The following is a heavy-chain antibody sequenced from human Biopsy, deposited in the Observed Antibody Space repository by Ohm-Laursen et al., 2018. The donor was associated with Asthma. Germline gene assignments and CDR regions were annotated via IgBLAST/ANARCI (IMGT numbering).Heavy chain of an antibody. D-gene: IGHD1-26*01. CDR3: ARAPYSDAIDS. CDR1: GFPFTAYS. V-gene: IGHV1-2*04. J-gene: IGHJ4*02. CDR2: ISLNTGDA. Sequence: SVKVSCKTSGFPFTAYSIHWVRQAPGQGLEWMGWISLNTGDANLAQKFRGWVTMTRDTSISTAYLVLSGLKSHDTAVYYCARAPYSDAIDSWGQGTLVAVSS.